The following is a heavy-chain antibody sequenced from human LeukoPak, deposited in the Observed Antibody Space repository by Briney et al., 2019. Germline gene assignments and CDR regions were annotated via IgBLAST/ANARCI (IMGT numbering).Heavy chain of an antibody. J-gene: IGHJ4*02. Sequence: GGSLRLSCAASGFTFSSYWMSWVRQALGKGLEWVASIKQDGSEKYSVDSVKGRFTISRDNAKNSLYLQMNSLRAEDTAVYYCARNGFDDSSGYSLRRFDYWGQGTLVTVSS. V-gene: IGHV3-7*01. CDR3: ARNGFDDSSGYSLRRFDY. CDR2: IKQDGSEK. D-gene: IGHD3-22*01. CDR1: GFTFSSYW.